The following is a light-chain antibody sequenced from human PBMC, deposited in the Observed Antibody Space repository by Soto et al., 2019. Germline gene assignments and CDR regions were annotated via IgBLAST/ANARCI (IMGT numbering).Light chain of an antibody. CDR1: SGHSSYA. CDR2: LNSDGSH. CDR3: QTWGTGIVV. J-gene: IGLJ2*01. Sequence: QPVLTQSPSASASLGASVKLTCTLSSGHSSYAIAWHQQQPEKGPRYLMKLNSDGSHSKGDGIPDRFSGSSSGAERYLTISSLQSDDEADYYCQTWGTGIVVFGGGTKLT. V-gene: IGLV4-69*01.